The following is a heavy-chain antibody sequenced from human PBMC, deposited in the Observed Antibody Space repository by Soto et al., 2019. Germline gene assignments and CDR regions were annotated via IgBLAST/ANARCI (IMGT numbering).Heavy chain of an antibody. J-gene: IGHJ4*02. CDR3: AKDARPDGHWDFDY. CDR1: GGSFSGYY. Sequence: SETLSLTCAVYGGSFSGYYWSWIRQPPGKGLEWIGEINHSGSTNYNPSLKSRVTISVDTSKNQFSLKLSSVTAEDTAVYYCAKDARPDGHWDFDYWGQGTLVTVSS. V-gene: IGHV4-34*01. CDR2: INHSGST. D-gene: IGHD7-27*01.